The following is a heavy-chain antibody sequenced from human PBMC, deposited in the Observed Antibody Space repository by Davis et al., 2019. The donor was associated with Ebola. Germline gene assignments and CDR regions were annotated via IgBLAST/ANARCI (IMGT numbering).Heavy chain of an antibody. D-gene: IGHD5-24*01. Sequence: PSETLSLTCTVSGGSISSYYWSWIRQPPGKGLEWIGYIYYSGSTNYNPSLKSRVTISVDTSKNQFSLKLSSVTAADTAVYYCARSLGGMATMPWGQGTLVTVSS. CDR1: GGSISSYY. CDR3: ARSLGGMATMP. V-gene: IGHV4-59*01. CDR2: IYYSGST. J-gene: IGHJ4*02.